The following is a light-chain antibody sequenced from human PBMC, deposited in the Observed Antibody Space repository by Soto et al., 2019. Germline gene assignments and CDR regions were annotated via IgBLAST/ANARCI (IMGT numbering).Light chain of an antibody. J-gene: IGKJ1*01. Sequence: DIQMTQSPSTLSASVGDTVTITCRASHNIFIWLAWYQHKPGKAPKLLIFDASSLHAGVPSRFSGRKSGTEFTLTISSLQPDDFATYYCQQYNSYRWTFGQGTKVEIK. CDR2: DAS. CDR3: QQYNSYRWT. CDR1: HNIFIW. V-gene: IGKV1-5*01.